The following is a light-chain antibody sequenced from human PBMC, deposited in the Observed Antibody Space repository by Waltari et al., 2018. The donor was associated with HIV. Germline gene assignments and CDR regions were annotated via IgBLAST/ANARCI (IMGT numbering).Light chain of an antibody. CDR3: GTWDSSLNAGV. V-gene: IGLV1-51*01. Sequence: QSMLPQPPSVSAAPGQKVTISCSGTGSNLANNYVSWYQHLPGAAPKLVIYDNDNRPSGIPDRFSGSKSGASATLVITGLQTGDEGDYYCGTWDSSLNAGVFGGGTKLTVL. CDR2: DND. CDR1: GSNLANNY. J-gene: IGLJ3*02.